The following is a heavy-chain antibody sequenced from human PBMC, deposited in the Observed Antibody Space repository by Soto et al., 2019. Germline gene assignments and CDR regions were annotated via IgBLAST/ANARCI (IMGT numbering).Heavy chain of an antibody. D-gene: IGHD3-22*01. Sequence: TSETPSLTCTVSGGSISSGGYYWSWIRQHPGKGLEWIGYIYYSGSTYYNPSLKSRVTISVDTSKNQFSLKLSSVTATDTAVYYCAKFSYHDSSGYYFYWFDPWGQGALVTVSS. CDR3: AKFSYHDSSGYYFYWFDP. CDR2: IYYSGST. V-gene: IGHV4-31*03. CDR1: GGSISSGGYY. J-gene: IGHJ5*02.